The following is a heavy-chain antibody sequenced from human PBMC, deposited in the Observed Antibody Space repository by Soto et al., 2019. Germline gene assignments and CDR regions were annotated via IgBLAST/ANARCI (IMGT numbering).Heavy chain of an antibody. V-gene: IGHV2-5*02. D-gene: IGHD3-22*01. Sequence: QITLKESAPTLVKPTPTLTLTCTFSGFPRSTSGVGVGWIRQPPGKALQCLALIYWDDDNRYSPSLKSMLTIAKDTSNNQVDLTMSNMDPVDTATYYCAHSSPVVVITTGPRCVLFDYRGQGPLDTVSS. CDR2: IYWDDDN. CDR1: GFPRSTSGVG. J-gene: IGHJ4*02. CDR3: AHSSPVVVITTGPRCVLFDY.